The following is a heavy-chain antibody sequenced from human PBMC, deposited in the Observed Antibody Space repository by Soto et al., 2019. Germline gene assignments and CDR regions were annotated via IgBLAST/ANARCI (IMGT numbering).Heavy chain of an antibody. CDR2: ISFDGSNK. V-gene: IGHV3-30*03. D-gene: IGHD5-12*01. CDR1: GFTFSNYG. Sequence: PGGSLRLSCAASGFTFSNYGMHWVRQAPGKGLEWVAVISFDGSNKYYAGSVKGRFTISRDNSKNTLYLQMHSLRAEDTAVYYCATTFYSGPDWGQGTLVTVSS. CDR3: ATTFYSGPD. J-gene: IGHJ4*02.